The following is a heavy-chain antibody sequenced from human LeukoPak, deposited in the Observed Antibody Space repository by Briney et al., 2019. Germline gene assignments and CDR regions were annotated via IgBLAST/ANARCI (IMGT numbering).Heavy chain of an antibody. V-gene: IGHV1-2*07. J-gene: IGHJ4*02. CDR2: VITNNGDT. Sequence: GASVKASCKASGYTFTSYWMHWVRQAPGQGLEWMGWVITNNGDTKYAHKYQGRVTMTRDTSINTVYMELSMVTSDDTAMYYCARGGPNHGFDYWGQGILVTVSS. D-gene: IGHD1-14*01. CDR1: GYTFTSYW. CDR3: ARGGPNHGFDY.